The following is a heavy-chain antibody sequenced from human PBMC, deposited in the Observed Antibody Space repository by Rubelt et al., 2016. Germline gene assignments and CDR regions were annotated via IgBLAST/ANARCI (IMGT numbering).Heavy chain of an antibody. V-gene: IGHV1-2*02. D-gene: IGHD6-19*01. CDR1: GYTFTGYY. CDR2: INPNSGGT. J-gene: IGHJ4*02. CDR3: ARDLYKGPRWLVAY. Sequence: QVQLVQSGAEVKKPGASVKVSCKASGYTFTGYYLHWVRQAPGQGLEWQGWINPNSGGTNYDQRCQGRCPMTRETYLRTAYMELSRLRSDDTAVYYCARDLYKGPRWLVAYWGQGTLVTVSS.